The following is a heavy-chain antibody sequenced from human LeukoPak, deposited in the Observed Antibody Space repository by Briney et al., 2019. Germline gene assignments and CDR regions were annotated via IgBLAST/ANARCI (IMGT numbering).Heavy chain of an antibody. D-gene: IGHD3-22*01. CDR3: ASRYYDSSGLGGFDP. CDR1: GYTFTGYY. Sequence: ASVKVSCKASGYTFTGYYMHWVRQAPGQGLEWMGWINPNSGGTNYAQKFQGRVTMTRDTPISTAYMELSRLRSDDTAVYYCASRYYDSSGLGGFDPWGQGTLVTVSS. V-gene: IGHV1-2*02. J-gene: IGHJ5*02. CDR2: INPNSGGT.